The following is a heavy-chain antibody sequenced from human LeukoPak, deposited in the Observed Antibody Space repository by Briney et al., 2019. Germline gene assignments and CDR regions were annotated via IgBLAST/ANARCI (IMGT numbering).Heavy chain of an antibody. CDR1: GFTFSSYC. J-gene: IGHJ4*02. V-gene: IGHV3-48*01. CDR3: ASIVGATFDY. D-gene: IGHD1-26*01. CDR2: ISSSSSTI. Sequence: GSLRPFCGASGFTFSSYCQKWVRQAPRKGVEGVSYISSSSSTIYYADSVKGRFTISRDNAKNSLYLQMNSLRAEDTAVYYCASIVGATFDYWGQGTLVTVSS.